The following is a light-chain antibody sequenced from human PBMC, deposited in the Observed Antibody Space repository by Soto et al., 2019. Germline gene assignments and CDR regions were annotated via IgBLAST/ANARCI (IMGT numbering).Light chain of an antibody. V-gene: IGKV3-20*01. CDR3: QQYDSAPRT. J-gene: IGKJ1*01. CDR1: QSVSSNK. Sequence: ESVLTQAPGTLSLSPGERATLSCRASQSVSSNKIAWYQQKPGQAPRLLIFGASSRATGIPDRFSGSGSGTDFTLTISRLEPEDLAVYYCQQYDSAPRTFGHGTKVDIK. CDR2: GAS.